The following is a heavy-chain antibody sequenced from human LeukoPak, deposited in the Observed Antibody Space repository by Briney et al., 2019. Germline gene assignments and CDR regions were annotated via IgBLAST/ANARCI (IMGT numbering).Heavy chain of an antibody. CDR2: ISSSGAII. J-gene: IGHJ4*02. Sequence: GGSLRLSCAASGFTFSDYVMSWSRRTPGKGLEWLSYISSSGAIIYYAVSDKGRFTIHRHNAKNSLSLQKDTLRRDDTARYFCAKDHPARSDGWPLSDYWGRGTLVTVSS. CDR3: AKDHPARSDGWPLSDY. V-gene: IGHV3-11*01. CDR1: GFTFSDYV. D-gene: IGHD6-19*01.